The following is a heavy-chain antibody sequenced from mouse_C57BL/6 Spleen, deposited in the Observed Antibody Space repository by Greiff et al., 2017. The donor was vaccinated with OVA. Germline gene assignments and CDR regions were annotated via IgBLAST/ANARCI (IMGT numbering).Heavy chain of an antibody. D-gene: IGHD2-5*01. CDR1: GFTFSSYA. CDR2: ISDGGSYT. V-gene: IGHV5-4*01. J-gene: IGHJ3*01. CDR3: ARGSKEGFTY. Sequence: EVQLVESGGGLVKPGGSLKLSCAASGFTFSSYAMSWVRQTPEKRLEWVATISDGGSYTYYPDNVKGRFTISRDNAKNNLYLQMSHLKSEDTAMYYCARGSKEGFTYWGQGTLVTVSA.